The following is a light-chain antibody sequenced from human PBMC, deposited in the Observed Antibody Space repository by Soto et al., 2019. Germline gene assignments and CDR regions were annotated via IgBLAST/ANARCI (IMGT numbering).Light chain of an antibody. Sequence: DIQLTQSPPSLSASVGDRVTITCRASQTISPFLNWYQCKPGKPPKLLIYESSNLRGGVSSRFRGRGSVTDFTPTIAGLQSDDFAPYYCQHSSSDIIPFGQGT. V-gene: IGKV1-39*01. CDR2: ESS. J-gene: IGKJ5*01. CDR3: QHSSSDIIP. CDR1: QTISPF.